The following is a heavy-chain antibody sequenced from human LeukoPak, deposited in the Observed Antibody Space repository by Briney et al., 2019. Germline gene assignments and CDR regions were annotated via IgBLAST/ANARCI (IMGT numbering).Heavy chain of an antibody. V-gene: IGHV3-20*04. J-gene: IGHJ6*03. CDR2: VNRNGDST. CDR3: ARSNKDYYVSYYLDV. Sequence: PGGSLRLSCAASGFTFGDYGMRWVRQPPGKGLEWVSGVNRNGDSTGYADSVKGRFTISRDNARNSLYLQMNSLRAEDTALYYCARSNKDYYVSYYLDVWAKGTTVTVSS. CDR1: GFTFGDYG.